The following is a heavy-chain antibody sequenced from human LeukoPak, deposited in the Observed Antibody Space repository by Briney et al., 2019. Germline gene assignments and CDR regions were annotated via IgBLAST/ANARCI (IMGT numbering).Heavy chain of an antibody. Sequence: PGGSLRLSCAASGFTFSDYYMSWIRQAPGKGLEWVSYISSSGSTIYYADSVKGRFTISRDNAKNSLYLQMNSLRAEDTAVYYCARDPYYYGSGSPPTGWFDPWGQGTLVTVSS. J-gene: IGHJ5*02. D-gene: IGHD3-10*01. CDR2: ISSSGSTI. CDR3: ARDPYYYGSGSPPTGWFDP. CDR1: GFTFSDYY. V-gene: IGHV3-11*01.